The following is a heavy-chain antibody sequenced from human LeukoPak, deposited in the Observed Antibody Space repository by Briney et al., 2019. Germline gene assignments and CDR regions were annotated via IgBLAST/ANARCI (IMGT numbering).Heavy chain of an antibody. J-gene: IGHJ4*02. CDR3: ARDKPFPYYYDSSGFG. V-gene: IGHV3-30-3*01. CDR2: ISYDGSNK. CDR1: GFTFSSYA. Sequence: PGRSLRLSCAASGFTFSSYAMHWVRQAPDKGLEWVAVISYDGSNKYYADSVKGRFTISRDDSKNTLYLQMNSLRAEDTAVYYCARDKPFPYYYDSSGFGWGQGTLVTVSS. D-gene: IGHD3-22*01.